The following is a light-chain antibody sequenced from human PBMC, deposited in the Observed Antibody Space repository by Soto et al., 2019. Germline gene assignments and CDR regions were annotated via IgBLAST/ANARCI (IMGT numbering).Light chain of an antibody. Sequence: DIQMTQSPSSVSASVGDRVTITCRARQDISSRLAWYQQRPGKAPNLLIYDASSLQSGVPSRFSGSGSGTDFTLSINSLQPEDFATYYCQQGNSFPRTFGQGTKVEIK. CDR1: QDISSR. V-gene: IGKV1-12*01. J-gene: IGKJ1*01. CDR2: DAS. CDR3: QQGNSFPRT.